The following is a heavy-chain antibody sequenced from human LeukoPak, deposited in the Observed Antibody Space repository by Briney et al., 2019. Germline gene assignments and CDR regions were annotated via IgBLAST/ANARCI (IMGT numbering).Heavy chain of an antibody. CDR2: MNPNSGNT. CDR3: ARGAHDYAWGTPET. CDR1: GYTFTSYD. J-gene: IGHJ5*02. Sequence: SVKVSCKASGYTFTSYDINWVRQATGQGLEWMGWMNPNSGNTGYAQKFQGRVTMTRNTSISTAYMELSSLRSEDTAVYYCARGAHDYAWGTPETWGQGTLVTVSS. V-gene: IGHV1-8*01. D-gene: IGHD3-16*01.